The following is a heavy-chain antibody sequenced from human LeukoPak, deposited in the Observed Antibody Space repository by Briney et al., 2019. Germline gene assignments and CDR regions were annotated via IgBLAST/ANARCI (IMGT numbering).Heavy chain of an antibody. V-gene: IGHV4-34*01. CDR3: ARGGPYYYGSGPFGFDP. J-gene: IGHJ5*02. Sequence: SETLSLTCAVYGGSFSGYYWSWIRQPPGKGLDWIGEINHSGSTNYNPSLKSRVTISVDTSKNQFSLKLSSVTAADTAVYYCARGGPYYYGSGPFGFDPWGQGTLVTVSS. CDR1: GGSFSGYY. D-gene: IGHD3-10*01. CDR2: INHSGST.